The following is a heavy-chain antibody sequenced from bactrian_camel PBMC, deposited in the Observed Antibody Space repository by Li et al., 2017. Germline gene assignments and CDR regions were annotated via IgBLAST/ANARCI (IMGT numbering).Heavy chain of an antibody. J-gene: IGHJ4*01. V-gene: IGHV3-2*01. CDR1: GFTFSMYY. CDR2: ITADGMIT. Sequence: HVQLVESGGGSVQSGGSLRLSCAASGFTFSMYYMTWARQAPRKGLEWVASITADGMITFSAASMKGRFTISRDNAKNTLYLQMNTLKTEDTAVYYCSQGWGGRVGQGTQVTVS. D-gene: IGHD5*01.